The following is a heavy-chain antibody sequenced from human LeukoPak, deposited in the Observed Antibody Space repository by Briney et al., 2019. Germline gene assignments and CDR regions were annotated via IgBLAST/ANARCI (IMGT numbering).Heavy chain of an antibody. CDR1: GFTFSSYA. CDR2: ISGSGGST. D-gene: IGHD3-3*01. J-gene: IGHJ4*02. V-gene: IGHV3-23*01. CDR3: AKGSKILEWLVRYYYFDY. Sequence: LPGGSLRLSCAASGFTFSSYAMSWVRQAPGKGLEWVSAISGSGGSTYYADSVKGRFTISRDNSKNTLYLQMNSLRAEDTAVYYCAKGSKILEWLVRYYYFDYWGQGTLVTVSS.